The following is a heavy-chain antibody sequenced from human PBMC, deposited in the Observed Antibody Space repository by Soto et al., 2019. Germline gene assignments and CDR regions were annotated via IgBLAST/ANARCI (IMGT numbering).Heavy chain of an antibody. Sequence: QVQLVASGGGVVHLGRSLTLSCAASGFTFNRHAIHWVRQAPGKGLEWVTVISRDGTNKYFADSVKGRFTISRDNAKNTVLLQMNSLRREDTAVYYCARSRSGAVADSFDYWGQGTPVTVSS. J-gene: IGHJ4*02. CDR3: ARSRSGAVADSFDY. CDR1: GFTFNRHA. CDR2: ISRDGTNK. V-gene: IGHV3-30-3*01. D-gene: IGHD3-10*01.